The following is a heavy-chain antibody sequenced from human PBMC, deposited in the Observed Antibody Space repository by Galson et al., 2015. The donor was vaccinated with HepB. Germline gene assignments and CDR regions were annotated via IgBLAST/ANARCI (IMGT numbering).Heavy chain of an antibody. CDR2: ISGSGGST. CDR1: GFTFSSYA. D-gene: IGHD3-10*01. J-gene: IGHJ4*02. CDR3: AKDGSQFGHFDY. Sequence: SLRLSCAASGFTFSSYAMSWVRQAPGKGLEWVSAISGSGGSTYYADSVKGRFTISRDNSKNTLYLQMNSLRAEDTAVYYCAKDGSQFGHFDYWGQGTLVTVSS. V-gene: IGHV3-23*01.